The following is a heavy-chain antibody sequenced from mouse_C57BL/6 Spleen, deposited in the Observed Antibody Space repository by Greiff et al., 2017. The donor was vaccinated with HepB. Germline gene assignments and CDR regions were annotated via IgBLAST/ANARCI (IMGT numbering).Heavy chain of an antibody. CDR2: INPSTGGT. CDR1: GYSFTGYY. V-gene: IGHV1-42*01. Sequence: EVQLQQSGPELVKPGASVKISCKASGYSFTGYYMNWVKQSPEKSLEWIGEINPSTGGTTYNQKFKAKATLTVDKSSSTAYMQLKSLTSEDSAVYYCARTEDYGSSWYFDVWGTGTTVTVSS. CDR3: ARTEDYGSSWYFDV. J-gene: IGHJ1*03. D-gene: IGHD1-1*01.